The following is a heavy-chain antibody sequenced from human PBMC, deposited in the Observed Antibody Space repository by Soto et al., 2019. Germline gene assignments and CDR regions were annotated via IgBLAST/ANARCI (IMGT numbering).Heavy chain of an antibody. CDR2: IFSSDSSA. D-gene: IGHD6-19*01. CDR1: GFTFSSYS. V-gene: IGHV5-51*01. CDR3: GPWRGSGWFDY. Sequence: GESLKISCKASGFTFSSYSLGWVRHMPGKGLQWMGNIFSSDSSAKYSPSFVGQVTISVDRSINTAYLQWSSLKASDTAIYYCGPWRGSGWFDYWGPGTLVTVSS. J-gene: IGHJ4*02.